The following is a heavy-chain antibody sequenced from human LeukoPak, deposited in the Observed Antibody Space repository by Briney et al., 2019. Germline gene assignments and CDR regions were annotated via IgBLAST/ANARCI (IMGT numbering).Heavy chain of an antibody. V-gene: IGHV3-66*01. Sequence: PGGSLRLSCAASGFTLTGFGMSWVRQAPGKGLEWVSVIYSGGSTYYADSVKGRFTISRDNSKNTLYLQMNSLRAEDTAVYYCARDSGSVGATDAFDIWGQGTMVTVSS. CDR1: GFTLTGFG. J-gene: IGHJ3*02. D-gene: IGHD1-26*01. CDR2: IYSGGST. CDR3: ARDSGSVGATDAFDI.